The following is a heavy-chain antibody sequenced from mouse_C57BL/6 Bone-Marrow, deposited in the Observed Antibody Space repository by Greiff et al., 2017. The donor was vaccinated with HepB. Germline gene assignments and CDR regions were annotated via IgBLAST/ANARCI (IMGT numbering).Heavy chain of an antibody. Sequence: QVQLQQPGAELVKPGASVKLSCKASGYTFTSYWMHWVKQRPGQGLEWIGMIHPNSGSTNYNEKFKSKATLTVDKSSSTAYMQLSSLTSEDSAVYYCARELSYYDYDTWFAYWGQGTLVTVSA. CDR1: GYTFTSYW. CDR3: ARELSYYDYDTWFAY. CDR2: IHPNSGST. D-gene: IGHD2-4*01. V-gene: IGHV1-64*01. J-gene: IGHJ3*01.